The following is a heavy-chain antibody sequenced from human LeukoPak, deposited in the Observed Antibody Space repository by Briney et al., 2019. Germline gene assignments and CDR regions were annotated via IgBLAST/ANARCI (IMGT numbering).Heavy chain of an antibody. V-gene: IGHV3-11*03. CDR2: ISNTGSYT. J-gene: IGHJ4*02. CDR3: ARSRGAGPGAYFDY. D-gene: IGHD6-19*01. CDR1: GFSFADEY. Sequence: GGSLRLSCAVSGFSFADEYMSWIRQAPGQGLEWVSYISNTGSYTNYADSVEGRFTISRDNTEDSLYLQMNSLRAEDTAVYYCARSRGAGPGAYFDYWGQGTLVAVTS.